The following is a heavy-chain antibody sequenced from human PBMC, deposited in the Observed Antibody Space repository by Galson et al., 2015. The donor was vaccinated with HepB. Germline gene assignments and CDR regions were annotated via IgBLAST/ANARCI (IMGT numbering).Heavy chain of an antibody. CDR3: ARARMGAHFYDY. Sequence: SLRLSCAASGFTFSGYWMTWVRQPPGKGLEWVANIKQDESEKYYVDSVKGRFTISRDNAKNSLYLQMNSLRVEDTAVYYCARARMGAHFYDYWGQGTLVTVSS. D-gene: IGHD3-3*02. J-gene: IGHJ4*02. CDR2: IKQDESEK. CDR1: GFTFSGYW. V-gene: IGHV3-7*01.